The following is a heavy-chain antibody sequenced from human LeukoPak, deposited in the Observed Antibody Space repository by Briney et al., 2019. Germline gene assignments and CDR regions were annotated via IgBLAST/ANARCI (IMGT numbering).Heavy chain of an antibody. CDR3: ANGYSSGGGFDY. D-gene: IGHD6-19*01. V-gene: IGHV3-23*01. CDR2: ISGSGGNT. Sequence: GGSLRLSCAASGFTFSTYAMSWVRQAPGKGLEWVSGISGSGGNTYYADAVKGRFTISRDNSKNTLYLQMNSLRADDTAVYYCANGYSSGGGFDYWGQGTLVTVSS. CDR1: GFTFSTYA. J-gene: IGHJ4*02.